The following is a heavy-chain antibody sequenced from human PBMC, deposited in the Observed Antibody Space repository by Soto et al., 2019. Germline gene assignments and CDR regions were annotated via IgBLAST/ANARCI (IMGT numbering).Heavy chain of an antibody. D-gene: IGHD3-10*01. Sequence: QVQLVQSGAVMKKPGASVKVSCKASGYTFTSHGLSWVRQAPGQGLEWMGWISASNGDTNYAQKYQGRVTVTTDTSTSTGYMELRSLRPDDTAVDDCARMVRGSNIDYFHYMDVWGEGTTVTVSS. CDR3: ARMVRGSNIDYFHYMDV. V-gene: IGHV1-18*01. CDR1: GYTFTSHG. CDR2: ISASNGDT. J-gene: IGHJ6*03.